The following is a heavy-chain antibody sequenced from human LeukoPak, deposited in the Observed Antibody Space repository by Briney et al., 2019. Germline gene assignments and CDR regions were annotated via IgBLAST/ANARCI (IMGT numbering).Heavy chain of an antibody. CDR3: ARDRVLRYCSGGSCSNYNWFDP. CDR1: GFTFSSYW. D-gene: IGHD2-15*01. V-gene: IGHV3-7*01. CDR2: IKQDGSEK. Sequence: GVSLRLSCAASGFTFSSYWMSWVRQAPGKGLEWVANIKQDGSEKYYVDSVKGRFTISRDNAKNSLYLQMNSLRAEDTAVYYCARDRVLRYCSGGSCSNYNWFDPWGQGTLVTVSS. J-gene: IGHJ5*02.